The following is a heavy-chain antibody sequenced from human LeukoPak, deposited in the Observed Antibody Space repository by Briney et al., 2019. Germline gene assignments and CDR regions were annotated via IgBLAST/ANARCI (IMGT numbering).Heavy chain of an antibody. CDR3: AGGGPIAAAPKSFDY. V-gene: IGHV4-34*01. CDR1: GGSFSGYY. J-gene: IGHJ4*02. CDR2: INHSGST. D-gene: IGHD6-13*01. Sequence: PSETLSLTCAVYGGSFSGYYWSWIRQPPGKGLEWIGEINHSGSTNYNPSLKSRVTISVDTSKNQFSLKLSSATAADTAVYYCAGGGPIAAAPKSFDYWGQGTLVTVSS.